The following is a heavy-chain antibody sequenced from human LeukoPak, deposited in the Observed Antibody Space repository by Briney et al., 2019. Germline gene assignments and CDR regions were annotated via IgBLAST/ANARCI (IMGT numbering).Heavy chain of an antibody. D-gene: IGHD6-19*01. J-gene: IGHJ4*02. CDR1: GFTFNTYA. CDR2: ICGSGGCT. V-gene: IGHV3-23*01. CDR3: AKTTVGYSSGRYPGWPADC. Sequence: GGSLRLSCEASGFTFNTYAIYWVRQAPGKGLEWVSGICGSGGCTYYADSVKGRFTISRDNSKNTVYLQMNSLTADDTAVYYCAKTTVGYSSGRYPGWPADCWRQGTLVTVSS.